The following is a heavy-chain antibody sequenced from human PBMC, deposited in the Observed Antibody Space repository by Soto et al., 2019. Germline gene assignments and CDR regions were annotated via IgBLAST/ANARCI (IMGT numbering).Heavy chain of an antibody. D-gene: IGHD3-10*01. CDR2: IIPIDATV. CDR3: ARDLLGFGYTYGDG. CDR1: GGTFSNYA. V-gene: IGHV1-69*12. Sequence: QVQLVQSGAEVKKPGSSVKVSCKASGGTFSNYALISWVRQAPGQGLEWMGGIIPIDATVNYAQKFQGRITITADESTTTAYMDLGSLRSEDTAVYYCARDLLGFGYTYGDGWGQGTKVTVSS. J-gene: IGHJ6*01.